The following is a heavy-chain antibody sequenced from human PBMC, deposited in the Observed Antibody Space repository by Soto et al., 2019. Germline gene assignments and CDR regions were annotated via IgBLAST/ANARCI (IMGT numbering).Heavy chain of an antibody. CDR1: GFTFSSYA. V-gene: IGHV3-23*01. CDR2: ISGSGGST. J-gene: IGHJ6*02. CDR3: AKDSSDYSNYPPPDPYYYGMDV. Sequence: GGSLRLSCAASGFTFSSYAMSWVRQAPGKGLEWVSAISGSGGSTYYADSVKGRFTISRDNSKNTLYLQMNSLRAEDTAVYYCAKDSSDYSNYPPPDPYYYGMDVWGQGTTVTVSS. D-gene: IGHD4-4*01.